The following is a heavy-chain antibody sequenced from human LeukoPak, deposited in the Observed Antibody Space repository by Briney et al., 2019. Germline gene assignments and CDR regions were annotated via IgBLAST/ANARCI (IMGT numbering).Heavy chain of an antibody. CDR3: AKLFKLDSGWSNPRYYFDY. J-gene: IGHJ4*02. D-gene: IGHD6-19*01. Sequence: GGSLRLSCAASGFTFSSYGMHWVRQAPGKGLEWVAFIRYDGNYKYYADSVKGRFTISRDNSKNTLDLQMNSLRAEDAAVYYCAKLFKLDSGWSNPRYYFDYWGQGTLVTVSS. CDR2: IRYDGNYK. V-gene: IGHV3-30*02. CDR1: GFTFSSYG.